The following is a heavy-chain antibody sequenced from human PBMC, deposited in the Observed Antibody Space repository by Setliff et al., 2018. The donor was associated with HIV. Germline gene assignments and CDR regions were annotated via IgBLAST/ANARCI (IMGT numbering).Heavy chain of an antibody. V-gene: IGHV4-4*09. J-gene: IGHJ4*02. Sequence: SETLSLTCTVSGGSISSYYWSWIRQPPGKGLEWIGYIYTSGSTNYNPSLKSRVTISLDTSKNQFSLKLTSVTAADTAVYYCARGLSFYDPGGFDYWGQGTLITVSS. CDR3: ARGLSFYDPGGFDY. D-gene: IGHD3-22*01. CDR1: GGSISSYY. CDR2: IYTSGST.